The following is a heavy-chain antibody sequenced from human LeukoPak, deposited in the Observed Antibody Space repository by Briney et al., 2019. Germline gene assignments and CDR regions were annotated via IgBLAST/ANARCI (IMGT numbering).Heavy chain of an antibody. CDR2: INHSGST. V-gene: IGHV4-34*01. CDR3: ARAWIRFLAPNWFDP. Sequence: SETLSLTCAVYGGSFSGYYWSWLRQPPGKGLEWIGEINHSGSTNYNPSLKSRVTISVDTSKNQFSLKLSSVTAADTAVYYCARAWIRFLAPNWFDPWGQGTLVTVSS. D-gene: IGHD5-18*01. J-gene: IGHJ5*02. CDR1: GGSFSGYY.